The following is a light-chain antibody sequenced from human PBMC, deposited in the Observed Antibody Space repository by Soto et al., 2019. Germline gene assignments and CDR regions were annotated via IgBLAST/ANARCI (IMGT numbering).Light chain of an antibody. V-gene: IGLV4-69*01. CDR1: SGHSSYA. CDR3: QTWGTGSGV. J-gene: IGLJ3*02. Sequence: QSVLTQSPSASASLGASVKLTCTLSSGHSSYAIAWHQQQPEKGPRYLMKVNSGGSHTKGDGIPDRFSGSSSGAERYLTISSLQSEDEADYYCQTWGTGSGVFGGGTKVTVL. CDR2: VNSGGSH.